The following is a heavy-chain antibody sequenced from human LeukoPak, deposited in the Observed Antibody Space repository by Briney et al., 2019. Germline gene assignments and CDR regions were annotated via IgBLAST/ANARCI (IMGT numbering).Heavy chain of an antibody. V-gene: IGHV3-7*01. CDR3: ARSHPQYGSAQDSWFDP. D-gene: IGHD3-10*01. Sequence: GGSLRLSCAASGFTFSSYWMSWVRQAPGKGLEWVANIKQGGSEKYYVDSVKGRFTISRDNAKNSLYLQMNSLRAEDTAVYYCARSHPQYGSAQDSWFDPWGQGTLVTVSS. CDR1: GFTFSSYW. CDR2: IKQGGSEK. J-gene: IGHJ5*02.